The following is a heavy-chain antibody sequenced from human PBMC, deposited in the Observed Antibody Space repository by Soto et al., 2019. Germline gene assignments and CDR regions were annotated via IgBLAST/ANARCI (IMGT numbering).Heavy chain of an antibody. Sequence: PGESLKISCIGSEYSFTSHWIGWVRQMPGKGLEWLGRIDPSDSYTNYSPSFEGHVLISIDKSITTAYLQWSSLRASDTAMYYCARHRQQLDARGYFDYWGLGTLVTV. J-gene: IGHJ4*02. CDR1: EYSFTSHW. CDR2: IDPSDSYT. CDR3: ARHRQQLDARGYFDY. D-gene: IGHD6-13*01. V-gene: IGHV5-10-1*01.